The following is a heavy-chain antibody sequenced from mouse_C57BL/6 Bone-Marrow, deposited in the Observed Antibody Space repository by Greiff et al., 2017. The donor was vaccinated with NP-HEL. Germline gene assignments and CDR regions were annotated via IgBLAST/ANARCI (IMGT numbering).Heavy chain of an antibody. CDR2: IYPRSGNT. CDR1: GYTFTSYG. CDR3: ARRCNYNY. V-gene: IGHV1-81*01. J-gene: IGHJ2*01. Sequence: VQRVESGAELARPGASVKLSCKASGYTFTSYGISWVKQRTGQGLEWIGEIYPRSGNTYYNEKFKGKATLTADKSSSTAYMELRSLTSEDSAVYFCARRCNYNYGGQGTTLTVSS. D-gene: IGHD2-1*01.